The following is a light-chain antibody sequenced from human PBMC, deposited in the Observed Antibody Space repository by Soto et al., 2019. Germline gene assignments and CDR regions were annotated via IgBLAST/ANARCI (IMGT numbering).Light chain of an antibody. CDR3: QQCSWQPFTVP. V-gene: IGKV3-15*01. CDR1: QSVSSN. Sequence: EIVMTQSPATLSVSPGERATLSCRASQSVSSNLAWYQQKPGQAPRLLIYDASTRATGIPARFSGSGSGTAYTLTISSLQSEDSAVDYCQQCSWQPFTVPFGGATKVELK. J-gene: IGKJ4*01. CDR2: DAS.